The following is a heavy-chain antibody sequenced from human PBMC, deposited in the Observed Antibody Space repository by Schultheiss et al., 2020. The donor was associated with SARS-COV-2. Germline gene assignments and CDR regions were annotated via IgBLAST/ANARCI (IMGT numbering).Heavy chain of an antibody. CDR2: IYHSGTT. CDR1: GYSISSGYY. CDR3: ARGIGSEWSGSYQYYFDY. Sequence: SETLSLTCAVSGYSISSGYYWGWIRQPPGKGLEWIGSIYHSGTTYYNPSLKSRVTISVDPSKNQFSLKLSSVTAADTAVYYCARGIGSEWSGSYQYYFDYWGQGTLVTVSS. D-gene: IGHD1-26*01. V-gene: IGHV4-38-2*01. J-gene: IGHJ4*02.